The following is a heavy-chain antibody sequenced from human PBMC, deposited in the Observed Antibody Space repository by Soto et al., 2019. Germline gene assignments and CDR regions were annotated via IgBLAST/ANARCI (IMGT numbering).Heavy chain of an antibody. Sequence: QVQLVQSGAEVKKPGASVKVSCKASGYTFTSYDINWVRQATGQGLEWMGWMNPNSGNTGYAQKFQGRVTMTRNTSISTDYMELSSMRSEDTAVYYCARGRGTYYDFWSGYYDSYYYYYMDVLGKGPTVTVSS. CDR3: ARGRGTYYDFWSGYYDSYYYYYMDV. J-gene: IGHJ6*03. D-gene: IGHD3-3*01. CDR2: MNPNSGNT. V-gene: IGHV1-8*01. CDR1: GYTFTSYD.